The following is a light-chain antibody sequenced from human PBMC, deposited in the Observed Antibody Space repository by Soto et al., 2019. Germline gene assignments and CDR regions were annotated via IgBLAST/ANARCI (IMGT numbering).Light chain of an antibody. CDR3: SSYAGSNNLV. CDR2: EVS. J-gene: IGLJ2*01. CDR1: SSDVGGYNY. V-gene: IGLV2-8*01. Sequence: QSALTQPPSASGSPGQSVTISCTGTSSDVGGYNYVSWYQQHPGKAPKLIIFEVSKRPSGVPDRFSGFKSGNTASLTVSGLQAEDEAEYYCSSYAGSNNLVFGGGTKLTVL.